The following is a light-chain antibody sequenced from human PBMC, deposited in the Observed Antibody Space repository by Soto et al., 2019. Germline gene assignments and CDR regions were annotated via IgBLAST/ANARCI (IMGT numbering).Light chain of an antibody. V-gene: IGKV1-5*03. CDR3: QQYNTYPLT. CDR1: QSISTW. J-gene: IGKJ4*01. CDR2: KAS. Sequence: DIQMTQSPSTLSASVGDRVTITCRASQSISTWLAWYQQKPGKAPKLLIYKASSLEGGVPSRFSGSGSGTEFNITVSSLRHDDFGTYYCQQYNTYPLTFGGGTTVEIK.